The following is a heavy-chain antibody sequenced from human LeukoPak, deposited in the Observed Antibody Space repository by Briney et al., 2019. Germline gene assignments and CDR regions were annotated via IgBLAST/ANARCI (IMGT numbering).Heavy chain of an antibody. Sequence: ASVKVSCKASGYTFTGYYMHWVRQAPGQGREWMVRINPNSGGTNYAQKFQGRVTMTRDTSISTAYTELSRLRSGDTAVYYCARLPVDYYDSSGYVPPWGQGTLVTVSS. J-gene: IGHJ5*02. D-gene: IGHD3-22*01. CDR3: ARLPVDYYDSSGYVPP. V-gene: IGHV1-2*06. CDR2: INPNSGGT. CDR1: GYTFTGYY.